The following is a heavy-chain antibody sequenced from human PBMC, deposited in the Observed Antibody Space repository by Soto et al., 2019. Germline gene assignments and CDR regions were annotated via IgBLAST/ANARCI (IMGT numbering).Heavy chain of an antibody. D-gene: IGHD6-19*01. CDR3: ATRYSLQWLNRGRFG. Sequence: GGSLRLSCAASGFTFSSYAMSWVRQAPGKGLEWVSAISGSGGSTYYADSVKGRFTISRDNSKNTLYLQMNSLRAEDTAVYYCATRYSLQWLNRGRFGWGQGTLVTVSS. J-gene: IGHJ4*02. CDR1: GFTFSSYA. V-gene: IGHV3-23*01. CDR2: ISGSGGST.